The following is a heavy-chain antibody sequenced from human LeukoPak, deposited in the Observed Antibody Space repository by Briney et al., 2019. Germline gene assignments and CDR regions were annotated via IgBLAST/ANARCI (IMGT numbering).Heavy chain of an antibody. J-gene: IGHJ1*01. Sequence: SETLSLTCTVSGGFISSSSYYWGWIRQPRGKGLEWIGSIFYSGSTYYNPSLKSRVTISVDTSKNQFSLRLSSVTAADTAVYYYATHGSIVGASFQRRGQGTLVTVSS. CDR2: IFYSGST. CDR1: GGFISSSSYY. V-gene: IGHV4-39*01. D-gene: IGHD1-26*01. CDR3: ATHGSIVGASFQR.